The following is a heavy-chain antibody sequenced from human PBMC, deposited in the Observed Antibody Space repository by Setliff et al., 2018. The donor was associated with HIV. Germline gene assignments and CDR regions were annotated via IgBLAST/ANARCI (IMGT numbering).Heavy chain of an antibody. CDR2: INPNSGDS. D-gene: IGHD3-10*01. Sequence: ASVKVSCKASGYTFIDYFIHWVRQAPGQGLEWMAYINPNSGDSKTAQKFQGRVTATRDTSIATAYTELSSLTSGDTAVYHCARDYFPHSRRNFGSGDYFHFWGQGSRVTVSS. J-gene: IGHJ4*02. CDR3: ARDYFPHSRRNFGSGDYFHF. V-gene: IGHV1-2*02. CDR1: GYTFIDYF.